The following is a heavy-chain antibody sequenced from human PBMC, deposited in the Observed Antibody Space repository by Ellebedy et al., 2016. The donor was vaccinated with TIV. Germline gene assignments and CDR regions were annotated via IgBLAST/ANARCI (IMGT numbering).Heavy chain of an antibody. CDR3: ARGVGDIVLMVYAWRSTNSRAFDI. Sequence: SETLSLXCAVYGGSFSGYYWSWIRQPPGKGLEWIGEINHSGSTNYNPSLKSRVTISVDTSKNQFSLKLSSVTAADTAVYYCARGVGDIVLMVYAWRSTNSRAFDIWGQGTMVTVSS. D-gene: IGHD2-8*01. J-gene: IGHJ3*02. CDR2: INHSGST. V-gene: IGHV4-34*01. CDR1: GGSFSGYY.